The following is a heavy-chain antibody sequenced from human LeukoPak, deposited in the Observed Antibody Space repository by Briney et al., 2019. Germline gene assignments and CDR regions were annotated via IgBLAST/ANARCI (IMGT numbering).Heavy chain of an antibody. CDR2: IIPIFGTA. J-gene: IGHJ6*04. D-gene: IGHD3-3*01. CDR1: GYTFTHYY. Sequence: SVRVSCKSSGYTFTHYYMHWVRQAPGQGLEWMGGIIPIFGTANYAQKFQGRVTITADESTSTAYMELSSLRSEDTAVYYCARGSYDFWFADVWGKGTTVTVSS. V-gene: IGHV1-69*13. CDR3: ARGSYDFWFADV.